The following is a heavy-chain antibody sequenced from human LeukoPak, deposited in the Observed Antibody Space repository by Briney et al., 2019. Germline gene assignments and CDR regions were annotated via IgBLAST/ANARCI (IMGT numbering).Heavy chain of an antibody. J-gene: IGHJ4*02. D-gene: IGHD6-19*01. CDR3: ARVWGIAVAGSSSVDY. CDR1: GFTFSSYW. V-gene: IGHV3-7*01. CDR2: IKQDGSEK. Sequence: PGGSLRLSCAASGFTFSSYWVSWVRQAPGKGLEWVANIKQDGSEKYYVDSVKGRFTISRDNAKNSLYLQMNSLRAEDTAVYYCARVWGIAVAGSSSVDYWGQGTLVTVSS.